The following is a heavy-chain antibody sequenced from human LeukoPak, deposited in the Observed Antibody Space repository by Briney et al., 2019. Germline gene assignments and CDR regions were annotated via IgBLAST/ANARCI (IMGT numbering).Heavy chain of an antibody. CDR3: AGSSHLGFVELFGALDY. D-gene: IGHD3-10*01. J-gene: IGHJ4*02. CDR1: GFTVGSNY. Sequence: GGSLRLSCAASGFTVGSNYMTWVRQAPGKGLQWVSVVYSGGKTYYADPVKGRFTTSRDSSKNTLYLQMTSLRAEDTAVYYCAGSSHLGFVELFGALDYWGQGTLVTVSS. V-gene: IGHV3-53*01. CDR2: VYSGGKT.